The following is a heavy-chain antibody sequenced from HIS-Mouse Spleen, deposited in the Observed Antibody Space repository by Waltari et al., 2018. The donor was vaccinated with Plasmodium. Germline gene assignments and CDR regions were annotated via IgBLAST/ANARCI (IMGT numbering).Heavy chain of an antibody. J-gene: IGHJ4*02. CDR3: ARDGPGETSFDY. CDR1: GYTFTGYY. V-gene: IGHV1-2*02. CDR2: HNPNRGGT. Sequence: QVQLVQSGAEVKKPEASVKVSCKASGYTFTGYYMHWVRQAPGQGLEWMGWHNPNRGGTNYAQKFQGRVTMTRDTSISTAYMELSRLRSDDTAVYYCARDGPGETSFDYWGQGTLVTVSS. D-gene: IGHD3-16*01.